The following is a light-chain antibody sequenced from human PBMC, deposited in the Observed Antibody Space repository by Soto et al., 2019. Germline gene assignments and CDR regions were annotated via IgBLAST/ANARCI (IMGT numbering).Light chain of an antibody. CDR3: HHYGSSPLP. V-gene: IGKV3-20*01. CDR1: QIVTSSQ. CDR2: GAS. J-gene: IGKJ5*01. Sequence: IVLTQSPGTLSLSPGEGVTLSCRAGQIVTSSQLAWYQQKPGQAPRLLVFGASSRVLGIPDRFSGSGSGTDFTLTISRLEPEDFAVYYFHHYGSSPLPVGQGTRLEIX.